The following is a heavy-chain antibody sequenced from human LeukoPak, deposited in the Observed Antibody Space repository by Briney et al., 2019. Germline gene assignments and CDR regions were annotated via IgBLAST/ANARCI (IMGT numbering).Heavy chain of an antibody. CDR1: GYTLTSYY. J-gene: IGHJ4*02. CDR3: ARDAAIYDTSAYYYLW. Sequence: GASVKVSCKASGYTLTSYYMHWVRQAPGQGLEWMGIINPSGGSKNYPQKLQGRVTIPSDESTSTAYMELSSLRSEDTAVYYCARDAAIYDTSAYYYLWWGQGTLVTVSS. D-gene: IGHD3-22*01. V-gene: IGHV1-46*01. CDR2: INPSGGSK.